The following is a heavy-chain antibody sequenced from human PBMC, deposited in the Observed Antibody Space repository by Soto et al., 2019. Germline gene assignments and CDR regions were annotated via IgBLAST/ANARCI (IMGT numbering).Heavy chain of an antibody. V-gene: IGHV4-34*01. Sequence: SETLSLTCAVYGGSISNNYWSWIRQTPEKGLEWIGEINHSGSTNYNPSLQSRVSISMDTSKHQFSLKLTSVTAADTAVYFCARVPYSFSTNLPPPEIYTYYGMDVWGQGTTVTVSS. J-gene: IGHJ6*02. CDR1: GGSISNNY. D-gene: IGHD2-8*01. CDR3: ARVPYSFSTNLPPPEIYTYYGMDV. CDR2: INHSGST.